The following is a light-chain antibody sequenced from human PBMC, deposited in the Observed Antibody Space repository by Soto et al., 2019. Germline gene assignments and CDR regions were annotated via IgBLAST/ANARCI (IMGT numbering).Light chain of an antibody. V-gene: IGLV1-40*01. CDR3: QSYDGGLRGSV. J-gene: IGLJ3*02. CDR1: SSNIGAGYD. CDR2: GNS. Sequence: QSVLTQPPSVSGAPGQRVTISCTGSSSNIGAGYDVHWYQQLPGTAPKLLIYGNSNRPSGVPDRFSGSKSGTSASLAITGLQAEDEADYCCQSYDGGLRGSVVGGGTNLTVL.